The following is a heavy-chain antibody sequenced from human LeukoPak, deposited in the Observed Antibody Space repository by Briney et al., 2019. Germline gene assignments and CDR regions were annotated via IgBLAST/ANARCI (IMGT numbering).Heavy chain of an antibody. D-gene: IGHD2-21*02. V-gene: IGHV1-2*02. CDR2: MHAGNGNT. Sequence: GASVKVSCKASGYRFISHYIHWVRQAPGLGPEWLGWMHAGNGNTRYPAKFEGRVTMTRGTYSNTAYMDLTSLTSDDTAIYYRAREGSYCVGGDCYSFDFWGQGTLITVSS. CDR1: GYRFISHY. CDR3: AREGSYCVGGDCYSFDF. J-gene: IGHJ4*02.